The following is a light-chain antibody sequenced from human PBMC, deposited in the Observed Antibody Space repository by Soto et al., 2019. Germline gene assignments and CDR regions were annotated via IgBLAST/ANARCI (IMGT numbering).Light chain of an antibody. V-gene: IGLV2-14*01. Sequence: QPVLTQPASVSGSPGQSITISCTGTSSDVGGYNYVSWYQQHPGKAPKLMIYDVSNRPSGVSNRFSGSKSGNTASLTNSGLQAEDEADYYCSSYTSSSTLLYVFGTGTKLTVL. CDR2: DVS. J-gene: IGLJ1*01. CDR1: SSDVGGYNY. CDR3: SSYTSSSTLLYV.